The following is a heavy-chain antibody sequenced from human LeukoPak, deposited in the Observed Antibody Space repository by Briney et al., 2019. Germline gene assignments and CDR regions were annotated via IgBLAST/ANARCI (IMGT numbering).Heavy chain of an antibody. D-gene: IGHD3-22*01. CDR3: ARETYYYDSSGYYYPRGFDY. J-gene: IGHJ4*02. CDR2: ISSSSSYI. V-gene: IGHV3-21*01. CDR1: GFTFSSYS. Sequence: GGSLRLSCAASGFTFSSYSMNWVRQAPGKGLEWVSSISSSSSYIYYADSVKGRFTISRDNAKNSLYLQMNSLRAEDTAVYCCARETYYYDSSGYYYPRGFDYWGQGTLVTVSS.